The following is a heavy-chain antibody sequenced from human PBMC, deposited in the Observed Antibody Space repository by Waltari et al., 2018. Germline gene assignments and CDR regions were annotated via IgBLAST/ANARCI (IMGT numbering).Heavy chain of an antibody. V-gene: IGHV4-34*01. J-gene: IGHJ4*02. CDR2: INHRGST. Sequence: QVQLQQWGAGLLKPSETLSLTCAVYGGSFSGYYWSWIRQPPGKGLEWIGEINHRGSTNYNPSLKSRVTISVDTSKNQFSLKLSSVTAADTAVYYCARGPRRAHYYDSSGYYPFDYWGQGTLVTVSS. CDR3: ARGPRRAHYYDSSGYYPFDY. CDR1: GGSFSGYY. D-gene: IGHD3-22*01.